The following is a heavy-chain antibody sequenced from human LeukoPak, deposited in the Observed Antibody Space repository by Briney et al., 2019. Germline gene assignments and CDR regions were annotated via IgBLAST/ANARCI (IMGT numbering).Heavy chain of an antibody. CDR1: GGTFSSYA. CDR2: IIPIFGTA. V-gene: IGHV1-69*13. CDR3: ARDIGTSRTYSGSYYYFDY. J-gene: IGHJ4*02. Sequence: GASVKVSCKASGGTFSSYAISWVRQAPGQGLEWMGGIIPIFGTANYAQKFQGRVTITADESTSTAYMELSSLRSEDTAVYYCARDIGTSRTYSGSYYYFDYWGQGTLVTVSS. D-gene: IGHD1-26*01.